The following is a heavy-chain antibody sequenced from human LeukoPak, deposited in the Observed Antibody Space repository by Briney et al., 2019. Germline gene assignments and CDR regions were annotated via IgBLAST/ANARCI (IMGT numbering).Heavy chain of an antibody. D-gene: IGHD3-10*01. CDR3: ARLSYYGSGSYLGMDV. Sequence: GASLKISCKGSGSSFTSYWIGWVRQMPGKGLEWMGIIYPGDSDTRYSPSFQGQVTISADKSISTAYLQWSSLKASDTAMYYCARLSYYGSGSYLGMDVWGQGTTVTVSS. CDR2: IYPGDSDT. J-gene: IGHJ6*02. V-gene: IGHV5-51*01. CDR1: GSSFTSYW.